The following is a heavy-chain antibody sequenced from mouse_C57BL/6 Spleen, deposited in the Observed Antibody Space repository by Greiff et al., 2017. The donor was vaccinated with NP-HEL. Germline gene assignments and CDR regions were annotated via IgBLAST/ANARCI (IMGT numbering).Heavy chain of an antibody. V-gene: IGHV1-64*01. CDR2: IHPNSGST. CDR1: GYTFTSYW. CDR3: ASGHYGSSYPYWYFDV. Sequence: QVQLKESGAELVKPGASVKLSCKASGYTFTSYWMHWVKQRPGQGLEWIGMIHPNSGSTNYNEKFKSKATLTVDKSSSTAYMQLSSLTSEDSAVYYCASGHYGSSYPYWYFDVWGTGTTVTVSS. D-gene: IGHD1-1*01. J-gene: IGHJ1*03.